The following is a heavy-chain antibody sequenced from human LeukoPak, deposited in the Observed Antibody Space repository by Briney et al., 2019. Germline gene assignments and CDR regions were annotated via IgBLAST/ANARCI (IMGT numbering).Heavy chain of an antibody. D-gene: IGHD6-25*01. CDR3: ARQNPAIPSGSMDV. CDR2: IYYSGST. Sequence: SETLSLTCTVSGGSIGSSGYYWGWIRQPPGKGLEWIGSIYYSGSTYYNPSLKSRVTISVDTSKNQFSLKLSSVTAADTAVYYCARQNPAIPSGSMDVWGQGTTVTVSS. CDR1: GGSIGSSGYY. V-gene: IGHV4-39*01. J-gene: IGHJ6*02.